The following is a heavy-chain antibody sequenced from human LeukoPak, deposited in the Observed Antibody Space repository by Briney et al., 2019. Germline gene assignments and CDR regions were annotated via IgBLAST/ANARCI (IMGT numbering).Heavy chain of an antibody. CDR2: ISYDGSNK. Sequence: GGSLRLSCAASGFTFSSYAMHWVRQAPGKGLEWVAVISYDGSNKYYADSVKGRFTISRDNAKNSLYLQMNSLRAEDTAVYYCARGKDIVVVPAVIRPLYNWFDPWGQGTLVTVSS. J-gene: IGHJ5*02. CDR1: GFTFSSYA. D-gene: IGHD2-2*02. CDR3: ARGKDIVVVPAVIRPLYNWFDP. V-gene: IGHV3-30*04.